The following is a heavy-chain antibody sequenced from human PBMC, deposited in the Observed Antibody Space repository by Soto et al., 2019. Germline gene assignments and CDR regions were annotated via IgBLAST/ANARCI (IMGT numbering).Heavy chain of an antibody. CDR2: INWNSGSI. J-gene: IGHJ6*03. D-gene: IGHD6-6*01. CDR1: GFMFDDYA. V-gene: IGHV3-9*01. CDR3: ARGRGPGLAYMDV. Sequence: ESGGSLVQPGRSLRLSCAVSGFMFDDYAMHWVRQGPGKGLEWVSGINWNSGSIGYAASVKGRFTISRDNAKNSLYLQMNSLRGEDTALYYCARGRGPGLAYMDVWGKGTTVTVSS.